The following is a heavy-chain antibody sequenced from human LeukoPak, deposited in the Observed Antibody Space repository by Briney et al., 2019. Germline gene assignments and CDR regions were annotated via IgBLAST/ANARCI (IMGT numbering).Heavy chain of an antibody. J-gene: IGHJ3*02. CDR2: VCYSGST. V-gene: IGHV4-39*01. D-gene: IGHD3-10*01. CDR1: GGSISTCSFY. Sequence: PSETLSLTCAAFGGSISTCSFYWGWIRPPPGMGLVWVGSVCYSGSTYYNPSLKSRVTISVDTSRNQFSLKLSSVSAADMAVYYCARGLGYGSGSYSLGFDMWGQGRMVTASS. CDR3: ARGLGYGSGSYSLGFDM.